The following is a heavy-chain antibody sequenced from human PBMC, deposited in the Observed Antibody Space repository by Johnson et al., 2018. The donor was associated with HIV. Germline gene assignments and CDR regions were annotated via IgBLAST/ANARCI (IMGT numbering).Heavy chain of an antibody. J-gene: IGHJ3*01. Sequence: QVQLVESGGGVVQPGRSLRLSCAASGFTFSRFGMHWVRQAPGKGLEWVAFIRYDGSDKYYADSVKGRFTISRDNSKNSLYLQMNSLRAEDTAVYYCAREPALVGANGGWGAFDLWGQGTMVTVSS. V-gene: IGHV3-33*08. CDR2: IRYDGSDK. CDR3: AREPALVGANGGWGAFDL. CDR1: GFTFSRFG. D-gene: IGHD1-26*01.